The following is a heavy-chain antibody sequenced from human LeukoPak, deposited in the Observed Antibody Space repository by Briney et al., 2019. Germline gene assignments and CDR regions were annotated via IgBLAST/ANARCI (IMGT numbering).Heavy chain of an antibody. J-gene: IGHJ1*01. CDR3: ATYSSGNSREFQH. CDR1: GFPFDDYG. CDR2: IKQDGSET. V-gene: IGHV3-7*01. D-gene: IGHD3-22*01. Sequence: GGSLRLSCVASGFPFDDYGMFWVRQSPGKGLEWVANIKQDGSETYYVDSVKGRFTISRDNAKNSVYLQMNSLRAEDTAVYYCATYSSGNSREFQHWGQGTLVTVSS.